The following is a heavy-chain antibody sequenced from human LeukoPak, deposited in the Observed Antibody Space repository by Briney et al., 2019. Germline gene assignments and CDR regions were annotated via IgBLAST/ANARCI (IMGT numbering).Heavy chain of an antibody. J-gene: IGHJ3*02. CDR1: GFTFSSYA. D-gene: IGHD3-16*02. V-gene: IGHV3-30-3*01. Sequence: QPGRSLRLSCAASGFTFSSYAMHWVRQAPGKGLEWVAVISYDGSNKYYADSVKGRFTISRDNSKNTLYLQMNSLRAEDTAVYYCARGRHYDYVWGSYRYKGGAFDIWGQGTMVTVSS. CDR2: ISYDGSNK. CDR3: ARGRHYDYVWGSYRYKGGAFDI.